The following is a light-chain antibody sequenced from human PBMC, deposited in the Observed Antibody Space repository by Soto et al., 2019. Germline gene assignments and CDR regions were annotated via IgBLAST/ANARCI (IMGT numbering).Light chain of an antibody. Sequence: QSALAQPPSVSGSPGQSVTISCTVTSSDVGSYNRVSWYQQPPGTAPKLMIYEVSNRPSGVPDRFSGSKSGNTASLTISGLQAEDEADYYCSLYTSSSTYVFGTGTKVTLL. J-gene: IGLJ1*01. CDR1: SSDVGSYNR. V-gene: IGLV2-18*01. CDR3: SLYTSSSTYV. CDR2: EVS.